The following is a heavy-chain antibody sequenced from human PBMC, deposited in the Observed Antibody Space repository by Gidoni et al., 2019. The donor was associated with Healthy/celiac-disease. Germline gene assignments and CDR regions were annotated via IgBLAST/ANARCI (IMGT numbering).Heavy chain of an antibody. Sequence: QVQLVQSGAEVKTPGASVKVSCKASGYSFTGYYMHWVRQAPGQGREWMGWINPNSGGTNYAQKFQGRVTMTRDTSISTAYMELSRLRSDDTAVYYCARDLGGNYYYYYGMDVWGQGTTVTVSS. J-gene: IGHJ6*02. CDR3: ARDLGGNYYYYYGMDV. CDR2: INPNSGGT. V-gene: IGHV1-2*02. D-gene: IGHD4-4*01. CDR1: GYSFTGYY.